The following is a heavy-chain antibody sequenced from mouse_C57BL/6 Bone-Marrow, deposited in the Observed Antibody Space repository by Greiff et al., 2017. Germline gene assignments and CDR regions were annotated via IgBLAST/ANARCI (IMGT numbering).Heavy chain of an antibody. CDR1: GYSITSYY. CDR3: ARSRQLRYAMDY. V-gene: IGHV3-8*01. D-gene: IGHD3-2*02. Sequence: EVQLVESGPGLAKPSQTLSLTCSVTGYSITSYYWNWIRKFPGNKLEYMGYISYSGSTYYKPSPKSRISITRDTSKNQYYLQLNSVTTEDTATYYCARSRQLRYAMDYWGQGTSVTVSS. CDR2: ISYSGST. J-gene: IGHJ4*01.